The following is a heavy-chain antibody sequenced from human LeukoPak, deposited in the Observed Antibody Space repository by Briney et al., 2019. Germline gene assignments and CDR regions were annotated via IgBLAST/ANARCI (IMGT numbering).Heavy chain of an antibody. V-gene: IGHV4-59*01. CDR2: IYYSGST. Sequence: SETLSLTCTVSGGSISSYYWSWIRQPPGKGLEWIGYIYYSGSTNYNPSLKSRVTISVDTSKNQFSLKLSSLTAADTAVYYCAGGGYQRDWFDPWGQGTLVTVFS. D-gene: IGHD2-15*01. CDR1: GGSISSYY. J-gene: IGHJ5*02. CDR3: AGGGYQRDWFDP.